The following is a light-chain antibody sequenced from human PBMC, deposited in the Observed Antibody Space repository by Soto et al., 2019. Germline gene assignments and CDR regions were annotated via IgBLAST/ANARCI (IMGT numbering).Light chain of an antibody. J-gene: IGKJ1*01. Sequence: EIVLTQSPGILSLSPGERATLSCRASQSISSSYLAWYQQKPGQAPRLLIYGASSRATGIPDRFSGGGSGTDFTLTISRLEPEDFAVYYCQHYDGSRSFGQGTKVEL. V-gene: IGKV3-20*01. CDR2: GAS. CDR1: QSISSSY. CDR3: QHYDGSRS.